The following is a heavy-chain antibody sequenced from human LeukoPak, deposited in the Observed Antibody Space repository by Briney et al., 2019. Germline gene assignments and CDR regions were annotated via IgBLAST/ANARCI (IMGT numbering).Heavy chain of an antibody. V-gene: IGHV3-48*04. J-gene: IGHJ4*02. CDR1: GFTFSSYS. CDR3: ARGPDGLRYFDWLYPRVDY. CDR2: ISSSSSTI. Sequence: PGGSLRLSCAASGFTFSSYSMNWVRQARGKGLEWVSYISSSSSTIYYADSVKGRFTISRDNAKNSLYLQMNSLRAEDTAVYYCARGPDGLRYFDWLYPRVDYWGQGTLVTVSS. D-gene: IGHD3-9*01.